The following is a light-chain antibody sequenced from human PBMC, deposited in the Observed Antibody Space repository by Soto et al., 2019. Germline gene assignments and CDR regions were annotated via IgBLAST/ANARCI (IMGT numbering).Light chain of an antibody. J-gene: IGKJ1*01. V-gene: IGKV1-5*03. CDR1: QSMSSW. CDR3: QHYDTYSWA. Sequence: DIQMTQSPPTLSASVGDTATITCRASQSMSSWLAWFQQKPGKAPKLLIYRASSVQSGVPSRFSGSGSGTEFTLTISSLQPDDFATYYCQHYDTYSWAFGQGTKVDIK. CDR2: RAS.